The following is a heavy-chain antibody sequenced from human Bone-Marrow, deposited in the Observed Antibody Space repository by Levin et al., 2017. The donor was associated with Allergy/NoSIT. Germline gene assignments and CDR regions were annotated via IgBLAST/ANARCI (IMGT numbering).Heavy chain of an antibody. CDR3: AKITEDY. V-gene: IGHV3-23*01. J-gene: IGHJ4*02. CDR1: GFTFSSNA. D-gene: IGHD1-14*01. Sequence: GESLKISCAASGFTFSSNAMSWVRQAPGKGLECVSTISSSGGNTYYADSVKGRFTISRDNSKNTLYLQMNSLRAEDTAVYYCAKITEDYWGQGTLVTVSS. CDR2: ISSSGGNT.